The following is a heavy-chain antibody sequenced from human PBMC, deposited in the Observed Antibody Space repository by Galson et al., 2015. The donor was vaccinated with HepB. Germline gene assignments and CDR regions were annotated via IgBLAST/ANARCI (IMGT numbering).Heavy chain of an antibody. V-gene: IGHV1-18*01. CDR2: ISAYNGNT. J-gene: IGHJ5*02. CDR1: GYTFTSYG. D-gene: IGHD6-13*01. Sequence: SVKVSCKASGYTFTSYGISWVRQAPGQGLEWMGWISAYNGNTNYAQKLQGRVTMTTDTSTSTAYMELRSLRSDDTAMYYCARHNIAAAVGWFDPWGQGTLVTVSS. CDR3: ARHNIAAAVGWFDP.